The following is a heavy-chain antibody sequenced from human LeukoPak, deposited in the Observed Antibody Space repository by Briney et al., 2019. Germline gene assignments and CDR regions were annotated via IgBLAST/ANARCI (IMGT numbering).Heavy chain of an antibody. Sequence: SQTLSLTCAVSGGSISSGGYSWGWIRQPPGKGLEWIGYIYHSGSTYYNPSLKSRVTISVDRSKNQFSLKLSSVTAADTAVYYCARNYYDSSGYYQFHDAFDIWGQGTMVTVSS. CDR3: ARNYYDSSGYYQFHDAFDI. CDR1: GGSISSGGYS. J-gene: IGHJ3*02. V-gene: IGHV4-30-2*01. D-gene: IGHD3-22*01. CDR2: IYHSGST.